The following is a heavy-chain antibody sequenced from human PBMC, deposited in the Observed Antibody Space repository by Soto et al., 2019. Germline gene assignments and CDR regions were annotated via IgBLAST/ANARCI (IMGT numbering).Heavy chain of an antibody. Sequence: GESLKISCKGSGYSFTSYWISWVRQMPGKGLEWMGRIDPSDSYTNYSPSFQGHVTISADKSISTAYLQWSSLKASDTAMYYCAREGYTYYDILTGPGDWFDPWGQGTLVTVSS. CDR2: IDPSDSYT. D-gene: IGHD3-9*01. V-gene: IGHV5-10-1*01. J-gene: IGHJ5*02. CDR3: AREGYTYYDILTGPGDWFDP. CDR1: GYSFTSYW.